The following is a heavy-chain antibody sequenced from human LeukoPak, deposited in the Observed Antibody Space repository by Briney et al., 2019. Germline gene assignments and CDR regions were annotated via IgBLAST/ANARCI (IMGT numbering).Heavy chain of an antibody. CDR1: GFTFSSYG. Sequence: GGSLRLSCAASGFTFSSYGMHWVRQAPGKGLEWVAVIWYDGSNKYYADSVKGRSTISRDNSKNTLYLQMNSLRAEDTAVYYCARDRDSSGWYPYFDYWGQGTLVTVSS. CDR3: ARDRDSSGWYPYFDY. D-gene: IGHD6-19*01. V-gene: IGHV3-33*01. J-gene: IGHJ4*02. CDR2: IWYDGSNK.